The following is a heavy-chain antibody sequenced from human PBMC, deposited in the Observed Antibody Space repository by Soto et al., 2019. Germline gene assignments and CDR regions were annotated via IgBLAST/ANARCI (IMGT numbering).Heavy chain of an antibody. CDR1: GYIFVNYG. V-gene: IGHV1-18*01. CDR2: ISHYNGNT. J-gene: IGHJ6*02. D-gene: IGHD3-16*01. Sequence: QVQLVQSGDEVKKPGASVKVSCKASGYIFVNYGIAWVRQAPGQGLEWMGWISHYNGNTHYATKVQGRLTMTTDTSTSTAYMDLGSLTSDDTAVYYCAMVDNYVTPTPQDVWGQGTTVTVSS. CDR3: AMVDNYVTPTPQDV.